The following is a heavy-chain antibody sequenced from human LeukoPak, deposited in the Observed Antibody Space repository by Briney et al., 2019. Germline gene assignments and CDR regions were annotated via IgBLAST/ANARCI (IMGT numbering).Heavy chain of an antibody. Sequence: PSQTLSLTCTVSGVSISNDGYYWTWIRQSAGKGLEWIASGDYSGGTYYNPSLESRVAISADMSKNQFSLKLTSVTGADTAVYYCAGERGEEYSSGWYKRNYFDNWGQGIRVTVSS. J-gene: IGHJ4*02. D-gene: IGHD6-19*01. CDR1: GVSISNDGYY. CDR2: GDYSGGT. CDR3: AGERGEEYSSGWYKRNYFDN. V-gene: IGHV4-39*07.